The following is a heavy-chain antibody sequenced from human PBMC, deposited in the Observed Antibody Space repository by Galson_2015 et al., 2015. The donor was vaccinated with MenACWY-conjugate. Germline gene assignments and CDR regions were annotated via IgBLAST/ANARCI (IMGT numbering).Heavy chain of an antibody. D-gene: IGHD2-2*01. Sequence: SLRLSCAASGFTFSSFSMNWVRQAPGKGLEWVSSISATSATIYYADSVKGRFTISRDNAKNSLYLQMNSLRAEDTAVYYCARVGYCSSPTCYLAFFDYWGQGTLVTVS. J-gene: IGHJ4*02. CDR1: GFTFSSFS. V-gene: IGHV3-21*01. CDR3: ARVGYCSSPTCYLAFFDY. CDR2: ISATSATI.